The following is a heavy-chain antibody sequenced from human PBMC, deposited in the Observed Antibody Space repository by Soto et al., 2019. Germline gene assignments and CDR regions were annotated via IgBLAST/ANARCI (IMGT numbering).Heavy chain of an antibody. CDR2: MSPSGTYI. CDR1: GFTFEDYY. V-gene: IGHV3-11*01. J-gene: IGHJ4*02. D-gene: IGHD3-22*01. CDR3: ARLLPRYGCDD. Sequence: GGSLRLSCAASGFTFEDYYLTWIRQAPGKGLEWISYMSPSGTYIFYADSVKGRFTISRHNSTNSLYLQMDSLRAEDTAVEYCARLLPRYGCDDWGQGTLVTVSS.